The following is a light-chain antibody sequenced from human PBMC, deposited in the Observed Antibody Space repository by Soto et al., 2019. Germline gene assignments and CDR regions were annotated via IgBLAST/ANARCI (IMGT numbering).Light chain of an antibody. J-gene: IGKJ3*01. CDR1: ESVHRN. CDR3: QHYSNWPPT. V-gene: IGKV3-15*01. CDR2: YAS. Sequence: EMVMTQSPATLSVSPGERVTLSCRASESVHRNLAWYQQKPGQGPSLLIYYASTRATGVPDRFTGSGSGTEFTLTISSLQSDDFAVYHCQHYSNWPPTFGPGTKVEIK.